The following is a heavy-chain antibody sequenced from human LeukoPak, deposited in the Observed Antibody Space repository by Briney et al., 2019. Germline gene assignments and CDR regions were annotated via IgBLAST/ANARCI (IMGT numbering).Heavy chain of an antibody. D-gene: IGHD3-16*02. Sequence: SETLSFTCAVYGGSFSGYYWSWIRQPPGKGLEWIGEINHSGSTNYNPSLKSRVTISVDTSKNQFSLKLSSVTAADTAVYYCASGKGGYDYVWGSYRYYYYGMDVWGQGTTVTVSS. J-gene: IGHJ6*02. CDR1: GGSFSGYY. CDR3: ASGKGGYDYVWGSYRYYYYGMDV. CDR2: INHSGST. V-gene: IGHV4-34*01.